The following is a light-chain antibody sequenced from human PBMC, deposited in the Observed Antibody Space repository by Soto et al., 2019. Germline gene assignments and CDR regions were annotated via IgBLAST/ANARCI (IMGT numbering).Light chain of an antibody. CDR1: QSISSW. Sequence: DIQMTQSPSPLSASVGDRVTITCRASQSISSWLAWYQQKPGKAPKLLIYDASSLESGVPSRFSGSGSGTEFTLTISSLQPDDFATYYCQQYNSYSSTFGQGTKVDI. J-gene: IGKJ1*01. V-gene: IGKV1-5*01. CDR3: QQYNSYSST. CDR2: DAS.